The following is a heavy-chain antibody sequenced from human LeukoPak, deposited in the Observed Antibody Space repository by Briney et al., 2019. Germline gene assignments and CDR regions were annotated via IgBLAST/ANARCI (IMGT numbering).Heavy chain of an antibody. J-gene: IGHJ6*02. CDR3: GRTGIGSSYYYGMDV. Sequence: SETLSLTCTVSGASISTHYWSWIRQPAGKRLEWMGRVYTSGSTNYNPSLKSRVTMSVDTSKNQFSLKLNSVTAADTAVYYCGRTGIGSSYYYGMDVWGQGTTVTVSS. V-gene: IGHV4-4*07. CDR2: VYTSGST. D-gene: IGHD6-6*01. CDR1: GASISTHY.